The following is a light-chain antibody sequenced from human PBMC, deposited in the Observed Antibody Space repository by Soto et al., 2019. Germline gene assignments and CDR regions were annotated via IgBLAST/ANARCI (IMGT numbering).Light chain of an antibody. Sequence: DIQMTQSPSSLSASVGDRVTITCRASQAIGNGVVWFQQRPGKAPNRLIYAASSLEGGVPSRFSGSGSGTEFTLTISSLQPEDFATYYCLPHNYYPQTFGKGTKLEIK. CDR1: QAIGNG. CDR3: LPHNYYPQT. J-gene: IGKJ2*01. V-gene: IGKV1-17*01. CDR2: AAS.